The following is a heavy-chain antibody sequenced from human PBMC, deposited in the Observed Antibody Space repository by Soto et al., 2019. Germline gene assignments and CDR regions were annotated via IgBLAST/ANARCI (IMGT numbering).Heavy chain of an antibody. CDR2: IGWNGGRI. J-gene: IGHJ3*02. CDR1: GFTFDDYA. CDR3: AKDSAYCRSSVGCDWGALDI. V-gene: IGHV3-9*01. D-gene: IGHD2-2*01. Sequence: GGSLRLSCAASGFTFDDYAMHWVRQAPGKGLEWVSGIGWNGGRIAYADSVRERFTISRDNAKTSLYLQMNSLRAEDTALYYCAKDSAYCRSSVGCDWGALDIWGQGTMVTVSS.